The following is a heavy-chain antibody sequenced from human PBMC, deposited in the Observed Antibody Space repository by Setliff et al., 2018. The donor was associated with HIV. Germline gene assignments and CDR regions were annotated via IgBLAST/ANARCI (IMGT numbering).Heavy chain of an antibody. CDR2: IHYSGST. J-gene: IGHJ4*02. Sequence: SETLSLTCTVYGGFIKNSNYYWGWIRQLPGKGLEWIGNIHYSGSTNYNPSLKSRVSISVDTSKKQFSLKLSSITAADTAVYFCARAADYYDSSGYWAPPRYFDYWGQGTLVTVSS. CDR3: ARAADYYDSSGYWAPPRYFDY. V-gene: IGHV4-39*07. D-gene: IGHD3-22*01. CDR1: GGFIKNSNYY.